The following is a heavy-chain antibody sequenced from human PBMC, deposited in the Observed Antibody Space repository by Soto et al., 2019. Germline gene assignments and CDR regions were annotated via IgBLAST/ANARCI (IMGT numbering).Heavy chain of an antibody. Sequence: PGESLKISCQGSGYSFASYWIGWVRQMPGKDLEWMGIIYPGDSDTRYSPPFQGQVTISADKSLRTACLQWTSLKASDTALYYCARTRSFTLGFYYDGMDVWGQGTTVTVSS. D-gene: IGHD6-6*01. CDR3: ARTRSFTLGFYYDGMDV. J-gene: IGHJ6*02. CDR2: IYPGDSDT. V-gene: IGHV5-51*01. CDR1: GYSFASYW.